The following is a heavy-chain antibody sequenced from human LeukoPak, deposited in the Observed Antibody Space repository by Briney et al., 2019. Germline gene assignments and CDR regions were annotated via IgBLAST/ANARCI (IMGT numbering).Heavy chain of an antibody. CDR3: AGGYSDAFDI. CDR1: GFTFSSYS. CDR2: ISSSSSTI. V-gene: IGHV3-48*04. D-gene: IGHD3-22*01. J-gene: IGHJ3*02. Sequence: PGGSLRLSCAASGFTFSSYSMNWVRQAPGKGLEWVSYISSSSSTIYYVDSVKGRFTISRDNAKNSLYLQMNSLRAEDTAVYYCAGGYSDAFDIWGQGTMVTVSS.